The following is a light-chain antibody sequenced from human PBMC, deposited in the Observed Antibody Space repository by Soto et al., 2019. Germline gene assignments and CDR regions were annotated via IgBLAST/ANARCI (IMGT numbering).Light chain of an antibody. CDR3: QQRSNWPPGFT. CDR2: DAS. Sequence: EIVLTQSPATLSLSPGERATLSCRASQSVSSYLAWYQQKPGQAPRLLIYDASNRATGIPARFSGSGSGTDFTLTISSLAPEDFAVYYCQQRSNWPPGFTLGPGTKVDIK. V-gene: IGKV3-11*01. CDR1: QSVSSY. J-gene: IGKJ3*01.